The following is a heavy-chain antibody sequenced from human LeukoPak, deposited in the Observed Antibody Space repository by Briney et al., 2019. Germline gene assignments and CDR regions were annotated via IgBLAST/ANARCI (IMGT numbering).Heavy chain of an antibody. V-gene: IGHV3-53*01. CDR2: IYSGGST. D-gene: IGHD6-19*01. CDR1: GFTVSSNY. CDR3: AREIWGGSGWSRGNWFDP. J-gene: IGHJ5*02. Sequence: GGSLRLSCAASGFTVSSNYMSWVRQAPGKGLEWVSVIYSGGSTYYADSVKGRFTISRDNSKNTLYLQMNSLRAEDTAVYYCAREIWGGSGWSRGNWFDPWGQGTLVTVSS.